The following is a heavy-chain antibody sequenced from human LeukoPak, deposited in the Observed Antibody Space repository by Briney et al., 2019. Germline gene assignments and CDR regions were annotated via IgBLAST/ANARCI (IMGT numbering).Heavy chain of an antibody. J-gene: IGHJ4*02. V-gene: IGHV3-23*01. CDR2: ISGSGAST. Sequence: GGSLRLSCLTSGFTFSTNAMSWVRQAPGKGLEWISGISGSGASTYYADSVTGRLTISRDNSRNTLYLKMNSLSGDDTAVYYCAKDVGKWESLHFFDYWGQGTLVTVSS. CDR3: AKDVGKWESLHFFDY. CDR1: GFTFSTNA. D-gene: IGHD1-26*01.